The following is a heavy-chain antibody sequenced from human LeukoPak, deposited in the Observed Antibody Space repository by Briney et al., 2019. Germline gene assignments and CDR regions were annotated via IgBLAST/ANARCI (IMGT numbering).Heavy chain of an antibody. CDR3: ARGAWATRLGS. Sequence: SETLSLTCAVYGESLNSYYWSWIRQPPGKGLEWIGEIYESGSTEHNPSLKSRVTISMVPSKQQFSLSLTSVTAADTAVYYCARGAWATRLGSWGLGTPVIVSS. CDR2: IYESGST. CDR1: GESLNSYY. J-gene: IGHJ4*02. D-gene: IGHD2-15*01. V-gene: IGHV4-34*01.